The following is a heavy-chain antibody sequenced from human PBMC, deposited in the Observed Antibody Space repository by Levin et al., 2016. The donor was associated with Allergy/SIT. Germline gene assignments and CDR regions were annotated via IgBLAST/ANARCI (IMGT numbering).Heavy chain of an antibody. Sequence: WIRQPPGKGLEWVSSISSSSSYIYYADSVKGRFTISRDNAKNSLYLQMNSLRAEDTAVYYCARGGTYYDFWSTHAHYGMDVWGQGTTVTVSS. CDR3: ARGGTYYDFWSTHAHYGMDV. V-gene: IGHV3-21*04. J-gene: IGHJ6*02. D-gene: IGHD3-3*01. CDR2: ISSSSSYI.